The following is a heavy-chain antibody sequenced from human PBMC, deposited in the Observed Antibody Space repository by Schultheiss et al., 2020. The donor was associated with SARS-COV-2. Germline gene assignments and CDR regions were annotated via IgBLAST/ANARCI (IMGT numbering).Heavy chain of an antibody. CDR3: ARDRDSWYFDL. Sequence: ASVKVSCKASGGTFSSYAISWVRQAPGQGLEWMGWISAYNGNTNYAQKVQGRVTMTTDTSTSTAYMELRSLRSDDTAVYYCARDRDSWYFDLWGRGTLVTVSS. J-gene: IGHJ2*01. CDR1: GGTFSSYA. CDR2: ISAYNGNT. V-gene: IGHV1-18*01.